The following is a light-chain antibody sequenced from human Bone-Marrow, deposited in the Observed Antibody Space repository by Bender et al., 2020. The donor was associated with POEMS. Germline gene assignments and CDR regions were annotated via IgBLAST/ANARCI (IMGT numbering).Light chain of an antibody. CDR3: CSYASSSTLV. V-gene: IGLV2-23*01. J-gene: IGLJ2*01. CDR1: SSDVGSYNL. CDR2: EGS. Sequence: QSALTQPASVSGSPGQSITISCTGTSSDVGSYNLVSWYQQHPGKAPKLMIYEGSKRPSGVSNRFSGSKSGNTASLTISGLQAEDEGDYYCCSYASSSTLVFGGGTKVTVL.